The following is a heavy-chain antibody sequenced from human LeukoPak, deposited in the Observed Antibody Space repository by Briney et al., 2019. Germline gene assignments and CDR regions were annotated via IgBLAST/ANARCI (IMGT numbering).Heavy chain of an antibody. CDR2: ISGTGGTT. D-gene: IGHD6-19*01. Sequence: GGSLRLSCAASGFTFSSYAMHWVRQAPGKGLEWVSRISGTGGTTFYADSVKGRFTISRDNSKNTLYLQMNSLRAEDTAVYYCAKRLAMTGTYHFDYWGRGTLVTVSS. V-gene: IGHV3-23*01. J-gene: IGHJ4*02. CDR1: GFTFSSYA. CDR3: AKRLAMTGTYHFDY.